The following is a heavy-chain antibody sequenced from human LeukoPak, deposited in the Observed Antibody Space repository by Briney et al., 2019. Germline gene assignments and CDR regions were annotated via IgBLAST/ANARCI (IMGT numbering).Heavy chain of an antibody. CDR1: GGSISTSNYY. D-gene: IGHD3-22*01. Sequence: SETLSLTCTVSGGSISTSNYYWGWIRQPPGKGLEWIGDIFYSGSTYYSPSLRSRVTISLDTSRNQFSLKLNSVTAADTAVYYCAGTAYYYDSSGQLVDYWGQGTLVTVSS. CDR3: AGTAYYYDSSGQLVDY. J-gene: IGHJ4*02. CDR2: IFYSGST. V-gene: IGHV4-39*07.